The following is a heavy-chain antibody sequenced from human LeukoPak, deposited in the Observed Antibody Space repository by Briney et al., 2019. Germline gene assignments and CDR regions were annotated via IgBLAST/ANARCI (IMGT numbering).Heavy chain of an antibody. Sequence: ASVKVSCKASGYTFTSYGISWVRQAPGQGLEWMGWISAYNGNTNYAQKLQGRVTMTTDTSTSTAYMELRSLRSDDTAVYYCARDPVPYSSSWYGGVSVWGQGTLVTVSS. CDR3: ARDPVPYSSSWYGGVSV. CDR1: GYTFTSYG. J-gene: IGHJ4*02. CDR2: ISAYNGNT. V-gene: IGHV1-18*01. D-gene: IGHD6-13*01.